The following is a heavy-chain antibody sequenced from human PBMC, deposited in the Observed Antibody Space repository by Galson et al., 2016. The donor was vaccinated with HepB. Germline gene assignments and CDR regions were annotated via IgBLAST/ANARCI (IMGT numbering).Heavy chain of an antibody. Sequence: ETLSLTCSVSGASIGDNSLYWGWIRQPPGKGLEWIGSMYFSGSTYYNPSLKSRASIFLDMSKNQFSLHLTSVTVADTAMYYCASLSPFQHWSQGSPVTVSS. CDR3: ASLSPFQH. CDR1: GASIGDNSLY. V-gene: IGHV4-39*01. CDR2: MYFSGST. J-gene: IGHJ1*01. D-gene: IGHD3-9*01.